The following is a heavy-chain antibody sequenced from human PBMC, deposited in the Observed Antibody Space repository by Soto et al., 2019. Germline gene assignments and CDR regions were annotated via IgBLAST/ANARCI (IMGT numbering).Heavy chain of an antibody. J-gene: IGHJ3*02. CDR2: IYYSGST. V-gene: IGHV4-59*01. D-gene: IGHD5-12*01. CDR1: GGSISSYY. CDR3: ARGRDDYREDAFDI. Sequence: SETLSLTCTVSGGSISSYYWSWIRQPPGKGLEWIGYIYYSGSTNYNPSLESRVTISVDTSKNQFSLKLSSVTAADTAVYYCARGRDDYREDAFDICGQGTMVTVSS.